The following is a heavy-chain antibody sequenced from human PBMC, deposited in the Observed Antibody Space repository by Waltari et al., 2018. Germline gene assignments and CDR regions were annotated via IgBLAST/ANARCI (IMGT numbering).Heavy chain of an antibody. Sequence: EVQLVESGGGLVKPGGSLRLSCAASGFTFSSYGMNWVRQAPGKGREGVAVISVGGRYIYYADSVKGRFTISRDNAKNSLYLQMNSLRAEDTALYYCARDPYSSGWSDYWGQGTLVTVSS. J-gene: IGHJ4*02. CDR3: ARDPYSSGWSDY. D-gene: IGHD6-19*01. CDR2: ISVGGRYI. CDR1: GFTFSSYG. V-gene: IGHV3-21*01.